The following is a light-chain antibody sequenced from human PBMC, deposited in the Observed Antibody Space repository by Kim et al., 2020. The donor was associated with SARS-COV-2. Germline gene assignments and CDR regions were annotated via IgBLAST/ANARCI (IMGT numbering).Light chain of an antibody. CDR2: YDS. J-gene: IGLJ3*02. V-gene: IGLV3-21*04. CDR1: NIGRKR. CDR3: QVWDSSSDHPV. Sequence: SYERTQPPSVSVAPGKTARITCGGNNIGRKRVHWYQQKPGQAPVLVIYYDSDRPSGIPERFSGSNSGNTATLTISRVEAGDEADYYCQVWDSSSDHPVFGGGTQLTVL.